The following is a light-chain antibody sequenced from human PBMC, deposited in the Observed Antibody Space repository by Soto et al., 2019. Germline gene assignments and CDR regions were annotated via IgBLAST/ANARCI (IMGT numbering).Light chain of an antibody. V-gene: IGLV2-11*01. CDR2: DVS. CDR3: CSYAGSYTFNV. Sequence: QSVLTQPRSVSGSPGQSVTISCTGTSSDVGGYNYVSWYQQHPGKAPKLMIYDVSKRPSGVPDRFSGSKSGNTASLTISGLQAEDDADYYCCSYAGSYTFNVFGTGTKVTV. CDR1: SSDVGGYNY. J-gene: IGLJ1*01.